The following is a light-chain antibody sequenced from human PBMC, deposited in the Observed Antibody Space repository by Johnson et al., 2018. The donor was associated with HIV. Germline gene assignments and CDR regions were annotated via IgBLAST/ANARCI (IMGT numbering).Light chain of an antibody. CDR2: ENN. CDR1: SSNIGNNY. V-gene: IGLV1-51*02. J-gene: IGLJ1*01. CDR3: GTWDSSLTTSYV. Sequence: QSVLTQPPSVSAAPGQKVTISCSGSSSNIGNNYVSWYQQLPGTAPKLLIYENNKRPSGIPDRFSASKSGTSATLGITGLQTGDEADYYCGTWDSSLTTSYVFGTGTKVIVV.